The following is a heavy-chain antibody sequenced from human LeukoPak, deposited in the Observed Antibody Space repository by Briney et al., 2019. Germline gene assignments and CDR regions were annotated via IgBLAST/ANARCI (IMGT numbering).Heavy chain of an antibody. V-gene: IGHV3-49*03. CDR3: ARDQLGGDPGNYYYYYMDV. D-gene: IGHD4-17*01. J-gene: IGHJ6*03. CDR1: GFTFGDYA. Sequence: GGSLRLSCATSGFTFGDYAMSWFRQAPGKGLEWDGFIRSKIYGGAIEYAASVKGRFTISRDDSKSIAYLQMNSLRTEDTGLYYCARDQLGGDPGNYYYYYMDVWGKGTTVTVPS. CDR2: IRSKIYGGAI.